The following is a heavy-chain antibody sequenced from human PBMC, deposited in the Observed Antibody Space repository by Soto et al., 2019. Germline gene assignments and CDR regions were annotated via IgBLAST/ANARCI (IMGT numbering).Heavy chain of an antibody. V-gene: IGHV1-3*01. J-gene: IGHJ4*02. CDR2: INAGNGNT. D-gene: IGHD2-2*01. Sequence: ASVEASCKASEYTFNSYAMHWVRQAPVQRLEWMGWINAGNGNTKYSQKFQGRVTFTKDTSASTAYMELSSPRSEDTAVYYCAMIGYCISTSCYPDYWGQGTLVTVSS. CDR3: AMIGYCISTSCYPDY. CDR1: EYTFNSYA.